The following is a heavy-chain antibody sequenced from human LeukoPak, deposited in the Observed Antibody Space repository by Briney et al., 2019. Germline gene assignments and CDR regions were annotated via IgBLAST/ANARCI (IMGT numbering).Heavy chain of an antibody. CDR2: IYTSGST. CDR3: ARGSPYNWNFNY. Sequence: PSETLSLTCTVSGGSISSGSYYWSWIRQPAGKGLEWIGRIYTSGSTNYNPSLKSRVTISVDTSKNQFSLKLSSVTAADTAVYYCARGSPYNWNFNYWGQGTLVTVSS. J-gene: IGHJ4*02. CDR1: GGSISSGSYY. V-gene: IGHV4-61*02. D-gene: IGHD1-20*01.